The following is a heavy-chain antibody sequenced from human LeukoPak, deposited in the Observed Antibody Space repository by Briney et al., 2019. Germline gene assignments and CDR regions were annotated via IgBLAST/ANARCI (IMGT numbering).Heavy chain of an antibody. D-gene: IGHD4-23*01. J-gene: IGHJ4*02. CDR1: GGSISSGDYY. V-gene: IGHV4-61*08. CDR3: ARGPFPDYGGNSGFDY. Sequence: PSQTLSLTCTVSGGSISSGDYYWSWIRQPPGKGLEWIGYIYYSGSTNYNPSLKSRVTISVDTSKNQFSLKLSSVTAADTAVYYCARGPFPDYGGNSGFDYWGQGTLVTVSS. CDR2: IYYSGST.